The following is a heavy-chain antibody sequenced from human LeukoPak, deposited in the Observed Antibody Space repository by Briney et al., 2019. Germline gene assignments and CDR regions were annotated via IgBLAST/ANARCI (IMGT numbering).Heavy chain of an antibody. V-gene: IGHV3-74*01. CDR3: ARAPPEGSSYMDV. D-gene: IGHD1-14*01. J-gene: IGHJ6*03. CDR2: INSDGSST. CDR1: GFTFDDYA. Sequence: PGGSLRLSCAASGFTFDDYAMHWVSQAPGKGLEWVSRINSDGSSTSYADSVKGRFTISRDNAKNTLYLQMNSLRAEDTAVYYCARAPPEGSSYMDVWGKGTTVTFSS.